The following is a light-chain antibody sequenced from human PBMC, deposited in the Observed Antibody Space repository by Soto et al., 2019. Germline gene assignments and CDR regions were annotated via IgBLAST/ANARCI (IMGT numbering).Light chain of an antibody. CDR1: ETVSSD. J-gene: IGKJ3*01. CDR3: QQRSNWAT. CDR2: DAS. V-gene: IGKV3-11*01. Sequence: EIVLTQSPGTLSLSPGDRAALSCRASETVSSDFLAWYQQKPGQAPRLLIYDASNRATGIPARFSGSGSVTDFTLTISSLEPEDFAVYYCQQRSNWATFGPGTKVDIK.